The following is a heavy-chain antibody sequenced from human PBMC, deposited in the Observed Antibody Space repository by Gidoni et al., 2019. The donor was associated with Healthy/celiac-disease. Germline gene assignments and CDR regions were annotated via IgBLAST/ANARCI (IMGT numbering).Heavy chain of an antibody. Sequence: QVQLQASGSGLVKPSETLSLTCTVAGGSIRSYYWSWIRQPPGKGLEWIWYSYYSGRTNYNPSLKSRVTISVDTSKNQFSLKLSSVTAADTAVYYCARLVAAGGYYFDYWGQGTLVTVSS. J-gene: IGHJ4*02. CDR2: SYYSGRT. V-gene: IGHV4-59*01. CDR3: ARLVAAGGYYFDY. CDR1: GGSIRSYY. D-gene: IGHD6-13*01.